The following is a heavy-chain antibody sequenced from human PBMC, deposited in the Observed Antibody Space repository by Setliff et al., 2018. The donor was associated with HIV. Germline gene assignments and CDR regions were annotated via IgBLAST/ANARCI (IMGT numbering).Heavy chain of an antibody. D-gene: IGHD3-10*01. CDR3: ARGRLLWSGSYYYYYMDV. Sequence: YWGWIRQAPGKGLEWVGRSRNKANSYTTEYAASVKGRFTISRDDSKNSLYLQMNSLKTEDTAVYYCARGRLLWSGSYYYYYMDVWGKGTTVTVSS. CDR2: SRNKANSYTT. CDR1: Y. V-gene: IGHV3-72*01. J-gene: IGHJ6*03.